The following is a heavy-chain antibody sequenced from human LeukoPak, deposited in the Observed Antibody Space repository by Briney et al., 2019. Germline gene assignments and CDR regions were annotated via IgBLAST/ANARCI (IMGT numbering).Heavy chain of an antibody. CDR1: GFTLSSYE. V-gene: IGHV3-48*03. D-gene: IGHD6-13*01. CDR3: AREDSDPDSSSWYADY. CDR2: ISSSGSTI. Sequence: GGSLRLSCAASGFTLSSYEMNWVRQAPGKGLEWISYISSSGSTIYYADSVKGRFTISRDNAKNSLYLQMNSLRAEDTAVYYCAREDSDPDSSSWYADYWGQGTLVTVSS. J-gene: IGHJ4*02.